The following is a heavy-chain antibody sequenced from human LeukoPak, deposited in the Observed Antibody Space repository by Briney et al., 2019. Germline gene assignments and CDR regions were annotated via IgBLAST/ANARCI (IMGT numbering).Heavy chain of an antibody. CDR3: ATRFPDSSGYYSIDY. Sequence: MSSETLSLTCTVSGGSVSSGNYYWSWIRQPPGKGLDWIGYIYYSGSTNYNPSLKSRVTISVDTSKNQFSLKLSSVTAADTAVYYCATRFPDSSGYYSIDYWGQGTLVTVSS. J-gene: IGHJ4*02. V-gene: IGHV4-61*01. CDR2: IYYSGST. D-gene: IGHD3-22*01. CDR1: GGSVSSGNYY.